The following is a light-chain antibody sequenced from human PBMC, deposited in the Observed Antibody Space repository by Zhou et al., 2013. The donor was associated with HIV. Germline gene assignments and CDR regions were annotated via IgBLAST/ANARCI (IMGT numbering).Light chain of an antibody. J-gene: IGKJ4*01. V-gene: IGKV1-9*01. Sequence: DIQLTQSPSFLSASVGDRVTITCRASQGISSYLAWYQQKPGKAPKLLIYAASTLQSGVPSRFSGSGSGTEFTLTISSLQPEDFATYYCQQSYRTLWLTFGGGTKVEIK. CDR2: AAS. CDR3: QQSYRTLWLT. CDR1: QGISSY.